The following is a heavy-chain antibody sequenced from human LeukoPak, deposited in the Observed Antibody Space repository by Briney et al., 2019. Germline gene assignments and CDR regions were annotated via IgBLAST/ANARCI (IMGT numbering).Heavy chain of an antibody. CDR3: ARDRAAVAYWYFDL. D-gene: IGHD6-19*01. CDR1: EFTVSSNY. V-gene: IGHV3-53*01. Sequence: GGSLRLSCAASEFTVSSNYMSWVRQAPGKGLEWVSVIYSGGSTYYADSVKGRFTISRNNSKNTLYLQMNSLRAEDTGVYYCARDRAAVAYWYFDLWGRGTLVTVSS. J-gene: IGHJ2*01. CDR2: IYSGGST.